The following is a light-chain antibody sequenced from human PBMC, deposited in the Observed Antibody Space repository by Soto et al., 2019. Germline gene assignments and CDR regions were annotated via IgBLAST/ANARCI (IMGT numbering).Light chain of an antibody. J-gene: IGLJ3*02. CDR3: SSYTFSSTLVV. CDR2: EVN. Sequence: QSALTQPASVSGSPGQSITISCTGTSSDVGGYNFVSWYQQHPGKAPRLMIFEVNNRPSGVSDRFSGSKSGNTASLTISGLQDEDAADYYCSSYTFSSTLVVFGGGTKLTVL. CDR1: SSDVGGYNF. V-gene: IGLV2-14*01.